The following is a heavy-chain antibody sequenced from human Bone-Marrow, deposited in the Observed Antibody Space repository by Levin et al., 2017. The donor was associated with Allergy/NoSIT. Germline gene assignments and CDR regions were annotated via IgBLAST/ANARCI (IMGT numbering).Heavy chain of an antibody. V-gene: IGHV3-21*01. CDR3: AKDEGPFSGSFAFDC. CDR2: ISGTGRHI. Sequence: LSLTCAASGFNFASYGMNWVRQAPGKGLEWVSSISGTGRHIYLADSLKGRFTISRDNAKNSLSLQMNNLRVEDTAVFYCAKDEGPFSGSFAFDCWGQGALVTVSS. J-gene: IGHJ4*02. CDR1: GFNFASYG. D-gene: IGHD1-26*01.